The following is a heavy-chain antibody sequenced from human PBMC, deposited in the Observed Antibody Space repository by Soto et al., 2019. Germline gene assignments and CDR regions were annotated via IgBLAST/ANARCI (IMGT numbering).Heavy chain of an antibody. V-gene: IGHV3-23*01. J-gene: IGHJ6*02. Sequence: GGSLRLSCAASGFTFSSYAMSWVRQAPGKGLEWVSAISGSGGSTYYADSVKGRFTISRDNSKNTLYLQMNSLRAEDTAVYYCANGDGFGVYYYYGMDVWGQGTTVTVSS. CDR1: GFTFSSYA. CDR3: ANGDGFGVYYYYGMDV. CDR2: ISGSGGST. D-gene: IGHD3-10*01.